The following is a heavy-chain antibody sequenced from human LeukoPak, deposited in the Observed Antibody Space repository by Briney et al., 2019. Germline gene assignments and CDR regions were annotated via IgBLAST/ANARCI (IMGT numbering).Heavy chain of an antibody. CDR1: GFTFSNHE. V-gene: IGHV3-48*03. CDR3: ARDWTGWSFDP. CDR2: ISDSGSTI. J-gene: IGHJ5*02. Sequence: GGSLRLSCAASGFTFSNHEMNWVRQAPEKGLEWISYISDSGSTIYYSDSVKGQFTISRDNAKNSLYLQMNSLRAEDTAVYYCARDWTGWSFDPWGQGTLVTVSS. D-gene: IGHD3/OR15-3a*01.